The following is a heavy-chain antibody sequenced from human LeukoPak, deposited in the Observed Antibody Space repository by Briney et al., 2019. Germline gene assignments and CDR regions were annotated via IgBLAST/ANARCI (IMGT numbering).Heavy chain of an antibody. Sequence: SETLSLTCTVSGGSISSSSYYWGWIRQPPGKGLEWIGSIYYSGSTYYNPSPKSRVTISVDTSKNQFSLKLSSVTAADTAVYYCARDLTVTTLNYFDYWGQGTLVTVSS. J-gene: IGHJ4*02. V-gene: IGHV4-39*07. CDR3: ARDLTVTTLNYFDY. CDR1: GGSISSSSYY. CDR2: IYYSGST. D-gene: IGHD4-17*01.